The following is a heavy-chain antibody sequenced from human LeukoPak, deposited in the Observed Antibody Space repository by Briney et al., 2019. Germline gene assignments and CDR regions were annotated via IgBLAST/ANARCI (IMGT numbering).Heavy chain of an antibody. CDR3: ARDAPFGGGNSLYYYYYMDV. CDR1: GYTLSGYY. D-gene: IGHD4-23*01. V-gene: IGHV1-2*06. Sequence: GASVKVSCKASGYTLSGYYIHWVRQAPGQGLEWMGRIHPNSGGANYAQKFQGRVTMTRDTSISTAYMELSRLRSDDTAVYYCARDAPFGGGNSLYYYYYMDVWGKGTTVTVSS. J-gene: IGHJ6*03. CDR2: IHPNSGGA.